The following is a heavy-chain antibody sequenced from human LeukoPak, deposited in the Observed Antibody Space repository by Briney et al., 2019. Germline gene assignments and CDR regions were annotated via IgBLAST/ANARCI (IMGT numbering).Heavy chain of an antibody. D-gene: IGHD3-3*01. CDR2: IYYSGST. J-gene: IGHJ4*02. V-gene: IGHV4-39*01. CDR1: GGSISSSSYY. CDR3: ARLGVARSPDY. Sequence: SETLSLTCTVSGGSISSSSYYWGWIRQPPGKGLEWIGSIYYSGSTYYNPSLKSRVTISVDTSKNQFSLKLSSVTAADTAVYYCARLGVARSPDYWGQGTLVTVSS.